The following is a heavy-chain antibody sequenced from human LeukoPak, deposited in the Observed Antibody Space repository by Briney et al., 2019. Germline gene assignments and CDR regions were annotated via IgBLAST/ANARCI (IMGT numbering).Heavy chain of an antibody. Sequence: GGSLRLSCAASGLTFSSYAMSRVRQAPGKGLEWVSSISSSSSYIYYADSVKGRFTISRDNAKNSLYLQMNSLRAEDTAVYYCWGGNDYSNTIDYWGQGTLVTVSS. CDR1: GLTFSSYA. J-gene: IGHJ4*02. CDR2: ISSSSSYI. V-gene: IGHV3-21*01. D-gene: IGHD4-11*01. CDR3: WGGNDYSNTIDY.